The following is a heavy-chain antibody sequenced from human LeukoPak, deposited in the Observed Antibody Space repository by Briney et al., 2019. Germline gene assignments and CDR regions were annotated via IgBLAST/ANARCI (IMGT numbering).Heavy chain of an antibody. Sequence: SETLSLTCTVSGGSISSSSYYWGWIRQPPGKGLEWIGSIYYSGSTYYNPSLKSRVTISVDTSKNQFSLKLSSVTAADTAVYYCARDTVAAGGGIGYWGQGTLVTVSS. CDR3: ARDTVAAGGGIGY. CDR2: IYYSGST. V-gene: IGHV4-39*07. CDR1: GGSISSSSYY. J-gene: IGHJ4*02. D-gene: IGHD2-15*01.